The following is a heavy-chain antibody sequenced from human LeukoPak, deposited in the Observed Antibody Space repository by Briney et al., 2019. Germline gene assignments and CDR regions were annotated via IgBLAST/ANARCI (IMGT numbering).Heavy chain of an antibody. CDR1: GYTLTELS. J-gene: IGHJ3*02. D-gene: IGHD6-19*01. CDR3: ATVTVAGTHDAFDI. Sequence: ASVKVSCKVSGYTLTELSMHWVRQAPGKGLEWMGGFGPEDGETIYAQKFQGRVTMTEDTSTDTAYMELSSLRSEDTAVYYCATVTVAGTHDAFDIWGQGTMVTVSS. V-gene: IGHV1-24*01. CDR2: FGPEDGET.